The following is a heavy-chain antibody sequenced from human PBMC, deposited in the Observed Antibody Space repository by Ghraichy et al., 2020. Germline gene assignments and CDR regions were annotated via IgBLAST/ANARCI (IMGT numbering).Heavy chain of an antibody. V-gene: IGHV4-38-2*02. CDR1: GYSISSGYY. Sequence: SETLSLTCAVSGYSISSGYYWGWIRQPPGKGLEWIGSIYHSGSTYYNPSLKSRVTISVDTSKNQFSLNLSSVTAADTAVYYCARDYGAFDYWGQGTLVTVSS. D-gene: IGHD4-17*01. J-gene: IGHJ4*02. CDR2: IYHSGST. CDR3: ARDYGAFDY.